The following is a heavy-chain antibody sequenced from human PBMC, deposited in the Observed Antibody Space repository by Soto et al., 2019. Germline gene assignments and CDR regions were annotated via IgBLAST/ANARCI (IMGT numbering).Heavy chain of an antibody. Sequence: SETLSLTCTVSGGSISSGDYYWSWIRQPPGKGLEWIGYIYYSGSTYYNPSLKSRVTISVDTSKNQFSLKLNSVTAADTAVYYCARTPSLVRYYGSGSYPFDYWGQGTLVTVSS. J-gene: IGHJ4*02. CDR1: GGSISSGDYY. CDR3: ARTPSLVRYYGSGSYPFDY. V-gene: IGHV4-30-4*01. D-gene: IGHD3-10*01. CDR2: IYYSGST.